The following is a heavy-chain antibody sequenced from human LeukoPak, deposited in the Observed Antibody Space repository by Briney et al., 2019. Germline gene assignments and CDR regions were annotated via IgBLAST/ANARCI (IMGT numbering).Heavy chain of an antibody. V-gene: IGHV6-1*01. Sequence: SQTLSLTCAISGDSVSSNSAAWNWIRQSPSRGLEWLGRTYYRSKWYNDYAVSVKSRITINPDTSKNQFSLQLNSVTPEDTAVYYCARGSRGRASEYYDILTGFFDYWGQGTLVTVSS. CDR3: ARGSRGRASEYYDILTGFFDY. D-gene: IGHD3-9*01. J-gene: IGHJ4*02. CDR1: GDSVSSNSAA. CDR2: TYYRSKWYN.